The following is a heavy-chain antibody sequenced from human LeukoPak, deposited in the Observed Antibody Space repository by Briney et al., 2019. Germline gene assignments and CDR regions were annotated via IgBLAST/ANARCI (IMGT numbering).Heavy chain of an antibody. J-gene: IGHJ4*02. CDR1: GGSFSGYY. D-gene: IGHD2-15*01. CDR2: INHSGST. CDR3: ARGRRGVAH. V-gene: IGHV4-34*01. Sequence: SETLSLTCAVYGGSFSGYYWSWIRQPPGKGLEWIGEINHSGSTNYNPSLKSRVTLLVGPSKNQFSLKQGSVTGADTAVFYCARGRRGVAHWGQGTLVTVSS.